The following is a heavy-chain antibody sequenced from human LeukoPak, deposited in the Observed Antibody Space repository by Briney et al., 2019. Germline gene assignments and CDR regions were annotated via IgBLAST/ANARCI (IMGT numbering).Heavy chain of an antibody. V-gene: IGHV4-59*01. CDR2: FYYSGST. Sequence: SETLSLTCTVCGGSISNYYWSWIRQPPGKGLEWIGYFYYSGSTKYNPSLKSRVTISVDTSKNQFSLRLSPVTAADTAVYYCARCYYDSSGYGKDYFDYWGQGTLVTVSS. CDR1: GGSISNYY. D-gene: IGHD3-22*01. J-gene: IGHJ4*02. CDR3: ARCYYDSSGYGKDYFDY.